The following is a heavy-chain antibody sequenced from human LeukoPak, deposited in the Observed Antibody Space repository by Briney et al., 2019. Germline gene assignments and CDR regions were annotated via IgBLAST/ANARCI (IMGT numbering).Heavy chain of an antibody. CDR1: GGSISSGGYS. V-gene: IGHV4-30-2*01. CDR3: ARSSFWSITGTLNFDY. D-gene: IGHD1-20*01. J-gene: IGHJ4*02. CDR2: IYHSGST. Sequence: SQTLSLTCAVSGGSISSGGYSWSWLRQPPGKGLEWIGYIYHSGSTYYNPSLKSRVTISVDRSKNQFSLKLSSVTAADTAVYYCARSSFWSITGTLNFDYWGQGTLVTVSS.